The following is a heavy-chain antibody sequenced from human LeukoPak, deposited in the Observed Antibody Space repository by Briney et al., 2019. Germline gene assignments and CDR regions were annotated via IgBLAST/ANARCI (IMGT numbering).Heavy chain of an antibody. D-gene: IGHD3-10*01. Sequence: GGSLRLSCAASGFTFSSYAMTWVRQAPGKGLEWVSSISGSGGNIYYADSVKGQFTISRDNAKNSLYLQMNSLRVEDTAVYYCARARGSYAFDIWGQGTMVTVSS. CDR2: ISGSGGNI. V-gene: IGHV3-21*04. CDR3: ARARGSYAFDI. J-gene: IGHJ3*02. CDR1: GFTFSSYA.